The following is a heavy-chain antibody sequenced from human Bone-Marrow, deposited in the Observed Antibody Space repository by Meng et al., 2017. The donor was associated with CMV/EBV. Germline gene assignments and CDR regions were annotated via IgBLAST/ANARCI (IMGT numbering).Heavy chain of an antibody. CDR2: ISWNSGSI. CDR1: GFTFDDYA. CDR3: AKEGRGYSYFDY. V-gene: IGHV3-9*01. Sequence: GGSLRLSCAASGFTFDDYAMHWVRQAPGKGLEWVSGISWNSGSIGYADSVKGRFTISRDNAKNSRYLQMNSLRAEDTALYYCAKEGRGYSYFDYWGQGTLVTVSS. D-gene: IGHD5-18*01. J-gene: IGHJ4*02.